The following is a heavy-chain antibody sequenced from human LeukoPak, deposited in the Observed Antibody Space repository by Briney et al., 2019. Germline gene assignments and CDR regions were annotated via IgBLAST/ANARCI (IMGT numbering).Heavy chain of an antibody. J-gene: IGHJ4*02. V-gene: IGHV3-48*01. D-gene: IGHD2-2*03. CDR1: GFTFSSYS. CDR3: ARDLGLDGD. Sequence: GGSLRLSCAASGFTFSSYSMNWVRQAPGKGLEWVSYISSSSSTIYYADSVKGRFTISRDNAKNSLYLQMNSLRAEDTAVYYCARDLGLDGDWGQGTLFTVSS. CDR2: ISSSSSTI.